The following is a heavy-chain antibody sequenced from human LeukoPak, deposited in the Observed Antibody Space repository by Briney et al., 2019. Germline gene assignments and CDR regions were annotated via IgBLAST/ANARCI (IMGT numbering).Heavy chain of an antibody. J-gene: IGHJ4*02. Sequence: PGGSLRLSCAASGFSFSSYWMHWVRQAPGKGLVWVSRINSDGSSTTYADSVKGRFTISRDNAKNTLYLQMNSLRVEDTAVYYCAREGPVSGYDFGHWGQGNLVTVSS. CDR3: AREGPVSGYDFGH. CDR2: INSDGSST. CDR1: GFSFSSYW. D-gene: IGHD5-12*01. V-gene: IGHV3-74*01.